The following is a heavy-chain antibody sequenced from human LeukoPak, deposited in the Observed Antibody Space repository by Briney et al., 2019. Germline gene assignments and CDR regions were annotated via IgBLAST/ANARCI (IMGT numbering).Heavy chain of an antibody. J-gene: IGHJ6*02. D-gene: IGHD6-19*01. CDR1: GITVNSTY. CDR3: ARLFGSGWPGYFYYAMDV. Sequence: GGSLRLSCAASGITVNSTYIIWVRQAPGKGLEGVSVAYSDGNTYYGVSVRGIFTISRDNYKNTLFLQMNSLRAEDTAVYYCARLFGSGWPGYFYYAMDVWGQGTTVAVSS. V-gene: IGHV3-66*04. CDR2: AYSDGNT.